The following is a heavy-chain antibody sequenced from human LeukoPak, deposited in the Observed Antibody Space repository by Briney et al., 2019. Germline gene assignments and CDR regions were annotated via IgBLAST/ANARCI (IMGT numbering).Heavy chain of an antibody. D-gene: IGHD3-22*01. CDR3: AKDRTPVNYYDSSGYYELDY. CDR2: TSGSGGST. CDR1: GFTFSSYA. V-gene: IGHV3-23*01. Sequence: PGGSLRLSCAASGFTFSSYAMSWVRQAPGKGLEWVSATSGSGGSTYYADSVKGRFTISRDNSKNTLYLQMNSLRAEDTAVYYCAKDRTPVNYYDSSGYYELDYWGQGTLVTVSS. J-gene: IGHJ4*02.